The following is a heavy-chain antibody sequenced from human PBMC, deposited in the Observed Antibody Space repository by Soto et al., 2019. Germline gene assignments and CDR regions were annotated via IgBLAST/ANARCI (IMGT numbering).Heavy chain of an antibody. J-gene: IGHJ3*02. CDR1: GGTFSSYA. D-gene: IGHD1-26*01. Sequence: SVKVSCKASGGTFSSYAISWVRQAPGQGLEWMGGIIPIFGTAHYAQKFQGRVTITADESTSTAYMELSSLRSEDTAVYYCARIPFKYSGILHAFDIWGQGTMVTVSS. CDR3: ARIPFKYSGILHAFDI. V-gene: IGHV1-69*13. CDR2: IIPIFGTA.